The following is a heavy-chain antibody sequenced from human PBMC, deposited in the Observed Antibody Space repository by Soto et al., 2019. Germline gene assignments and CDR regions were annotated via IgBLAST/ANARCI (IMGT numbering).Heavy chain of an antibody. CDR1: GGTFSSYA. J-gene: IGHJ4*02. D-gene: IGHD3-10*01. V-gene: IGHV1-69*13. CDR3: ARVPYGSGSYYKGIDY. CDR2: IIPIFGTA. Sequence: SVKVSCKASGGTFSSYAISWVRQAPGQGLEWMGGIIPIFGTANYAQKFQGRVTITADESTSTAYMELSSLRSEDTAVYYCARVPYGSGSYYKGIDYWGQGTLVTVSS.